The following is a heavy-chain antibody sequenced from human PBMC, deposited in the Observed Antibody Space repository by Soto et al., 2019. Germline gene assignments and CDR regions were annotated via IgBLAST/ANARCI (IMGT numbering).Heavy chain of an antibody. J-gene: IGHJ6*02. CDR2: IYSGGST. D-gene: IGHD2-21*02. CDR1: GFTVSSIY. CDR3: AREGGGNSIGAMDV. V-gene: IGHV3-53*01. Sequence: GGSLRLSCAASGFTVSSIYMSWVRQAPGKGLEWVSVIYSGGSTYYADSVKGRFTISRDNSKNTLYLQMNSLRAEDTAVYYCAREGGGNSIGAMDVWGQGTTVTVS.